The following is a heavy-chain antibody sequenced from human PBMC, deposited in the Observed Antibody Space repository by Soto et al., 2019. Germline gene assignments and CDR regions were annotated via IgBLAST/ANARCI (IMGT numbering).Heavy chain of an antibody. CDR2: INPTSGTT. J-gene: IGHJ4*02. CDR3: ASSIAAAGYYFDY. CDR1: GYTFTSYY. Sequence: ASVKVSCKASGYTFTSYYIRWVRQAPGQGLEWMGLINPTSGTTTYTQKFQGRATMTRDTSTGTVYMELTSLTSEDTAVYYCASSIAAAGYYFDYWGQGILVTVSS. D-gene: IGHD6-13*01. V-gene: IGHV1-46*01.